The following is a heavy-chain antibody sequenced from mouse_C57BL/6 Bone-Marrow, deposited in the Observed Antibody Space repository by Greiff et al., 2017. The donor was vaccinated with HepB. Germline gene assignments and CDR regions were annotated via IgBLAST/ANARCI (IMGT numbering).Heavy chain of an antibody. CDR2: IYPRSGNT. D-gene: IGHD1-1*01. Sequence: VQLQQSGAELVRPGASVKLSCKASGYTFTSYGISWVKQRTGQGLEWIGEIYPRSGNTYYNEKFKGKATLTADKSSSTAYMWLRSLTSEDSAVYFCTRPNYYGSSYTYFAVWGTGTTVTVSS. J-gene: IGHJ1*03. CDR1: GYTFTSYG. V-gene: IGHV1-81*01. CDR3: TRPNYYGSSYTYFAV.